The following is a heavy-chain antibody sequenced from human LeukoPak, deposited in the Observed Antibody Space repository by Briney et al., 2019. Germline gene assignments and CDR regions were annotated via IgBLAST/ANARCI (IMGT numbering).Heavy chain of an antibody. CDR3: ARDGTNTDEYSGYDLTPGFDY. CDR1: GGSFSGYY. CDR2: INHSGST. V-gene: IGHV4-34*01. J-gene: IGHJ4*02. D-gene: IGHD5-12*01. Sequence: PSETLSLTCAVYGGSFSGYYWSWIRQPPGKGLEWIGEINHSGSTNYNPSLKSRVTISVDTSKNQFSLKLSSVTAADTAVYYCARDGTNTDEYSGYDLTPGFDYWGQGTLVTVSS.